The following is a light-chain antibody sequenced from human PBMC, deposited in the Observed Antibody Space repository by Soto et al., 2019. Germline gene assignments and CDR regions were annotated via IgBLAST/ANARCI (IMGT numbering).Light chain of an antibody. J-gene: IGLJ1*01. V-gene: IGLV1-40*01. Sequence: QSVLTQPPSVSGAPGQKITISCTGSSSNIGAGYDVHWYRQFPGAAPKLLISGDNNRPSGVPDRFSGSKSDTSASLAITGLQAEDEADYYCQSYDSSLSRVFGTGTKLTVL. CDR1: SSNIGAGYD. CDR3: QSYDSSLSRV. CDR2: GDN.